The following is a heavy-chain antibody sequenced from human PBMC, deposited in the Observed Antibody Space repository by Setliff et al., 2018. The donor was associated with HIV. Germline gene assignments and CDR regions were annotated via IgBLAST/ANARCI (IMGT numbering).Heavy chain of an antibody. V-gene: IGHV4-31*03. CDR1: GGSISSGGNY. J-gene: IGHJ3*02. Sequence: SETLSLTCTVSGGSISSGGNYWSWIRQYPGKGLEWIGYIYYAGSTYYNPSLKSRVTISLDTSKTQFSLKLNSVTAADTAVYYCARGQPQGGGTYWSAFDIWGQGTMVTVSS. CDR3: ARGQPQGGGTYWSAFDI. D-gene: IGHD1-26*01. CDR2: IYYAGST.